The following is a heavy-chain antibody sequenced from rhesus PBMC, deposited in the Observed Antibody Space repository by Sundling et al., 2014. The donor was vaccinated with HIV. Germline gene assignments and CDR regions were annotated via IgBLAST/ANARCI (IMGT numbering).Heavy chain of an antibody. J-gene: IGHJ4*01. D-gene: IGHD1-44*01. V-gene: IGHV4-65*02. CDR3: ALPVVGPIDY. CDR2: VSGATTNT. Sequence: QVQLQESGPGLVKPSETLSLTCAVSSGSISSDNWWSWLRQPPGKGLEWIGYVSGATTNTEYKSSLKSRVTISKDTSKNQFSLKLSSVTAADTAVYYCALPVVGPIDYWGQGVLVTVSS. CDR1: SGSISSDNW.